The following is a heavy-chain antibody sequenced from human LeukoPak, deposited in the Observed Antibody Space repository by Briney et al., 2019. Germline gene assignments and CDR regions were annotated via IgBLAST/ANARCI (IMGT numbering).Heavy chain of an antibody. J-gene: IGHJ4*02. D-gene: IGHD3-3*01. CDR1: GFTLSNYS. CDR3: AMGRFLESILEY. V-gene: IGHV3-23*01. CDR2: ISGGGGAI. Sequence: PGGSLRLSCAASGFTLSNYSMYWVSQAPGKGLEWVSGISGGGGAIYYADSAKGRFTISREVAENSLYLHMDALRVDDTAVYYCAMGRFLESILEYWGEGVLVTVSS.